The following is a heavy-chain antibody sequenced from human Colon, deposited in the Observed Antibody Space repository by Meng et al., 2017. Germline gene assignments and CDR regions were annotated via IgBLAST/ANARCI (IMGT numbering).Heavy chain of an antibody. J-gene: IGHJ3*01. CDR2: IKQDGREA. Sequence: GESLKISCAASGFTFNTYYMAWVRQAPGKGLEWVANIKQDGREANYVVSVKGRFIISRDNAENSLSLQMNRLSAEDTAVYFCARDQLVTSVRGGFDLWGQGTVVTVSS. CDR1: GFTFNTYY. CDR3: ARDQLVTSVRGGFDL. V-gene: IGHV3-7*01. D-gene: IGHD2-21*02.